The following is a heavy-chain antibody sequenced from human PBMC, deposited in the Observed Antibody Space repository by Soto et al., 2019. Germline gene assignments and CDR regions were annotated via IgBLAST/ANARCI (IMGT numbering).Heavy chain of an antibody. Sequence: QITLRETGPTLVNPTQTLTLTCTLSGFSLTTDGAGVGWIRQPPGKALEWLALIYWDDDKRYSPSLRSRLTITKYTSKDNGVLTTSNVDPGDPSAYYRAHMLLHDKSYVSYFGCWGQGSLVTVSS. CDR3: AHMLLHDKSYVSYFGC. V-gene: IGHV2-5*02. D-gene: IGHD1-26*01. CDR1: GFSLTTDGAG. CDR2: IYWDDDK. J-gene: IGHJ4*02.